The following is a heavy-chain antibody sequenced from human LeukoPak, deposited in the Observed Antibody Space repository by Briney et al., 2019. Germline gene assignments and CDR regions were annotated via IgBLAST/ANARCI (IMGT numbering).Heavy chain of an antibody. D-gene: IGHD3-16*01. J-gene: IGHJ6*03. V-gene: IGHV4-30-4*07. CDR3: ARRGGDMPARGFMDV. CDR2: IYDSGIA. Sequence: PSETLSLTCVVSGDSITSGGYSWTWIRQPPGKGLEWIVYIYDSGIAFYNPSLKSRVSISVNTSKNHFFLNLKSVTAADTAVYYCARRGGDMPARGFMDVWGKGTTVTVSS. CDR1: GDSITSGGYS.